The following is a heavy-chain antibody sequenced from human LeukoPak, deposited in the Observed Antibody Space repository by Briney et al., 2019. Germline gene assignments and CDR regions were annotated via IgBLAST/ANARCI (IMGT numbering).Heavy chain of an antibody. CDR2: MNPDTGNT. Sequence: ASVKVSCKTSGYTFTTYDINWVRQATGQGLEWMGWMNPDTGNTGYAQKFQGRLTITRNMSITTAYMELSSLRSEDTAVYFCATGLLSGIAVAGNLGYWGQGTLVTVSS. CDR1: GYTFTTYD. V-gene: IGHV1-8*03. J-gene: IGHJ4*02. CDR3: ATGLLSGIAVAGNLGY. D-gene: IGHD6-19*01.